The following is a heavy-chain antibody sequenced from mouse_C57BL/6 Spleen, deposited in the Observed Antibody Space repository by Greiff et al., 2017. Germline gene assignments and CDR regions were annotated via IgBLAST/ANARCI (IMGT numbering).Heavy chain of an antibody. CDR1: GFTFSSYG. CDR2: ISSGGSYT. V-gene: IGHV5-6*01. CDR3: ARHDYFDY. Sequence: EVKVVESGGDLVKPGGSLKLSCAASGFTFSSYGMSWVRQTPDKRLEWVATISSGGSYTYYPDSVKGRFTISRDNAKNTLYLQMSSLKSEDTAMYYCARHDYFDYWGQGTTLTVSS. J-gene: IGHJ2*01.